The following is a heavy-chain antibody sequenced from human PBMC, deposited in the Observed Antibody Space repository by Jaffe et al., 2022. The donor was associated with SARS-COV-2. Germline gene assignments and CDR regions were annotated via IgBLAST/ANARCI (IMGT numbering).Heavy chain of an antibody. CDR3: ARDLDPPYYYYGMDV. J-gene: IGHJ6*02. Sequence: QVQLVQSGAEVKKPGASVKVSCKASGYTFTSYAMHWVRQAPGQRLEWMGWINAGNGNTKYSQKFQGRVTITRDTSASTAYMELSSLRSEDTAVYYCARDLDPPYYYYGMDVWGQGTTVTVSS. CDR1: GYTFTSYA. V-gene: IGHV1-3*01. CDR2: INAGNGNT.